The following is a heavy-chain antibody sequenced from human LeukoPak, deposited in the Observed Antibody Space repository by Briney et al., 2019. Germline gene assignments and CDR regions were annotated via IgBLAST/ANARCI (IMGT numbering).Heavy chain of an antibody. CDR1: GYTFTSYG. CDR2: ISAYNGNT. J-gene: IGHJ4*02. D-gene: IGHD4-17*01. CDR3: ARERRSTVTSRYYFDY. V-gene: IGHV1-18*01. Sequence: ASVKVSCKASGYTFTSYGISWVRQAPGQGLEWMGWISAYNGNTNYAQKLQGRVTMTTDTSTSTAYMELRSLRSDDTAVYYCARERRSTVTSRYYFDYWGQGTLVTVSS.